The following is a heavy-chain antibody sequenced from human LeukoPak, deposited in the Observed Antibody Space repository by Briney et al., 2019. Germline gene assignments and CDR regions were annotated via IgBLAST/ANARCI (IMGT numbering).Heavy chain of an antibody. CDR2: ISGSGDST. CDR3: ARAGPPAFDP. Sequence: GGSLRLSCETSGFTFSDYAMNWVRQAPRKGLEWVSVISGSGDSTYYADSVRGRFTVSRDNSKNTLYLQMNSLRAEDTAVYYCARAGPPAFDPWGQGTLVTVSS. CDR1: GFTFSDYA. V-gene: IGHV3-23*01. J-gene: IGHJ5*02.